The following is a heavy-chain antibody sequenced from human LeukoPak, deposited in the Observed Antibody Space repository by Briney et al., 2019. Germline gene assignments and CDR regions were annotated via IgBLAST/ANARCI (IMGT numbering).Heavy chain of an antibody. CDR3: ARGDYYDSSGPFDH. CDR2: IWYDGSNK. CDR1: GFTFSSYG. Sequence: GGSLRLSCAASGFTFSSYGMHWVRQAPGKGLEWVAVIWYDGSNKYYADSVKGRFTISRDNSKNTLYLQMNSLRAEDTAVYYCARGDYYDSSGPFDHWGQGTLVTVSS. J-gene: IGHJ4*02. D-gene: IGHD3-22*01. V-gene: IGHV3-33*01.